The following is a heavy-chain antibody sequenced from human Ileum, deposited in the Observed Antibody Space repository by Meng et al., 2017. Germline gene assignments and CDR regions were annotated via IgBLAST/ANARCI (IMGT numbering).Heavy chain of an antibody. J-gene: IGHJ4*02. Sequence: AQLPESGPGLVEPSGTLSLTCTVSGGSISSSFYWSWVRQSPGKGLEWIGQIYLAGSPNYNPSLESRVTISVDKSKNQFSLRLTSVTAADTAIFYCVRHGGKYFDSWGQGTLVTVSS. CDR2: IYLAGSP. CDR3: VRHGGKYFDS. CDR1: GGSISSSFY. D-gene: IGHD2-15*01. V-gene: IGHV4-4*02.